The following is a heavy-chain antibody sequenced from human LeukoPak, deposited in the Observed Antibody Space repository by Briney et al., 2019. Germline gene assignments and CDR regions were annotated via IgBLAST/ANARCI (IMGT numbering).Heavy chain of an antibody. D-gene: IGHD3-10*01. CDR2: MNPNSGNT. J-gene: IGHJ6*03. CDR1: GYTFTSYD. V-gene: IGHV1-8*03. CDR3: ARTQAMVREYYYYYMDV. Sequence: RASVKVSCKASGYTFTSYDINWVRQATGQGLEWMGWMNPNSGNTGYAQKFQGRVTITRNTSISTAYMELSSLRSEDTAVYYCARTQAMVREYYYYYMDVWGKGTTVTVSS.